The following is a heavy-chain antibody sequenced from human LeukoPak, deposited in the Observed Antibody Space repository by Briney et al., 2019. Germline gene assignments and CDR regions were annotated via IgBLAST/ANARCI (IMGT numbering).Heavy chain of an antibody. CDR3: ARGSEGRYGDYFDY. J-gene: IGHJ4*02. CDR2: IYHSGST. CDR1: GVSISSSNSY. D-gene: IGHD4-17*01. Sequence: SETLSLTCTVSGVSISSSNSYWGWIRQPPGKGLEWIGSIYHSGSTYYNPSLKSRVTISVDTSKNQFSLKLSSVTAADTAVYYCARGSEGRYGDYFDYWGQGTLVTVSS. V-gene: IGHV4-39*07.